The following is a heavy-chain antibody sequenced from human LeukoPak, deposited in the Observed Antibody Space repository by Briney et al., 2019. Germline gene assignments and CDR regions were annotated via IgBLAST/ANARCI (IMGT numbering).Heavy chain of an antibody. Sequence: PGGSLRLSCTASGFTFGDYAMSWFRQAPGKGLERVGFIRSKAYGGTTEYAASVKGRFTISRDDSKSIAYLQMNSLKTEDTAVYYCTRDVVAGLYYYYYYYMDVWGKGTTVTVSS. J-gene: IGHJ6*03. CDR3: TRDVVAGLYYYYYYYMDV. V-gene: IGHV3-49*03. D-gene: IGHD6-19*01. CDR2: IRSKAYGGTT. CDR1: GFTFGDYA.